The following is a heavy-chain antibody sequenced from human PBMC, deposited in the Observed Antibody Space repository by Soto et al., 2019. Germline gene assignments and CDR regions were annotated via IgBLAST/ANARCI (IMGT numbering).Heavy chain of an antibody. CDR2: IKQDGSEK. Sequence: GGSLRLSCAASGFTFSSYWMSWVRQAPGRGLEWVANIKQDGSEKYYVDSVKGRFTISRDNAKKSLYLQMNSPRAEDTAVYYCARVSYGDYYFQHWRQGTLVTVSS. J-gene: IGHJ1*01. D-gene: IGHD4-17*01. CDR3: ARVSYGDYYFQH. V-gene: IGHV3-7*03. CDR1: GFTFSSYW.